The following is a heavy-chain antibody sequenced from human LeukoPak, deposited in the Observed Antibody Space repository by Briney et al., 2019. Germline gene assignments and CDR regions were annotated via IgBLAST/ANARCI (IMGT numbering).Heavy chain of an antibody. CDR3: ARGWGYFDY. Sequence: SETPSLTCTVSGGSISSYYWSWIRRPPGKGLEWIGNIYYSGGTNYNPSLKSRVTISVDTPKNQLSLKLSSVTAADTAVYYCARGWGYFDYWGQGTLVTVSS. V-gene: IGHV4-59*01. CDR2: IYYSGGT. CDR1: GGSISSYY. J-gene: IGHJ4*02. D-gene: IGHD7-27*01.